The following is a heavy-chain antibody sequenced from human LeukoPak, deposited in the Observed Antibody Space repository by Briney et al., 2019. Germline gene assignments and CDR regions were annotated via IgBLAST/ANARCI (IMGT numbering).Heavy chain of an antibody. CDR2: VYFDGDT. CDR3: ARHRKSARNYLYYYMDV. D-gene: IGHD6-6*01. CDR1: GDSIHSVYYF. V-gene: IGHV4-39*01. Sequence: SETLSLTCTVSGDSIHSVYYFWGWIRQPPGKGLEWIGSVYFDGDTSYSPSLKSRVIISVDTSKNQFSLNLTSVTAADTALYYCARHRKSARNYLYYYMDVWGKGATVTVSS. J-gene: IGHJ6*03.